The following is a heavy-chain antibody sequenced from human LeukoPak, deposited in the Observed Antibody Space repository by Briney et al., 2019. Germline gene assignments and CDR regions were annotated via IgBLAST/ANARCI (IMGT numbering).Heavy chain of an antibody. D-gene: IGHD4-17*01. V-gene: IGHV4-34*01. Sequence: SETLSLTCAVYGGSYSGYYWSWIRQPPGKGLEWIGEINHSGSTNYNPSLKSRVTISVDTSKNQFSLKLSSVTAADTAVYYCARQDGVNFDYWGQGTLVTVSS. J-gene: IGHJ4*02. CDR3: ARQDGVNFDY. CDR1: GGSYSGYY. CDR2: INHSGST.